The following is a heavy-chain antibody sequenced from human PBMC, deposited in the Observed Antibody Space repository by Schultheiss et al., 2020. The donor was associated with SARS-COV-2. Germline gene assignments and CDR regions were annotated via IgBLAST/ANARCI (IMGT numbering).Heavy chain of an antibody. D-gene: IGHD3-10*01. J-gene: IGHJ4*02. Sequence: SETLSLTCAVYGGSFSGYYWSWIRQPPGKGLEWIGEINHSGSTNYNPSLKSRVTISVDTSKNQFSLKLSSVTAADTAVYYCASSNYGSGSYSFYFDYWGQGTLVTVSS. CDR2: INHSGST. CDR1: GGSFSGYY. CDR3: ASSNYGSGSYSFYFDY. V-gene: IGHV4-34*03.